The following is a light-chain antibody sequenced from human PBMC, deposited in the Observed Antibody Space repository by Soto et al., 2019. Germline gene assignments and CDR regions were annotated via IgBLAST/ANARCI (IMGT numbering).Light chain of an antibody. J-gene: IGKJ1*01. CDR3: QQYNNWPPRT. Sequence: EIVMTQSPATLSVSPMEIATLSFKASQSVSSNLAWYQQKPGQAPRLLIYGASTRATGIPARFSGSGSGTEFTLTISSLQSEDFAVYYCQQYNNWPPRTFGQGTKVDIK. CDR2: GAS. CDR1: QSVSSN. V-gene: IGKV3-15*01.